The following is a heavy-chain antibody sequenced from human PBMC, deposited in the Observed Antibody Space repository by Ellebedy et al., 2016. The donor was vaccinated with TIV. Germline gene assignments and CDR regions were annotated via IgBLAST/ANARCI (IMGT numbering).Heavy chain of an antibody. CDR1: GGTFSSYA. Sequence: SVKVSCXASGGTFSSYAISWVRQAPGQGLEWMGRIIPILGIANYAQKFQGRVTITADKSTSTAYMELSSLRSEDTAVYYCARGGGVEYFDPWGQGTLVTVSS. V-gene: IGHV1-69*04. CDR3: ARGGGVEYFDP. J-gene: IGHJ5*02. D-gene: IGHD2-8*02. CDR2: IIPILGIA.